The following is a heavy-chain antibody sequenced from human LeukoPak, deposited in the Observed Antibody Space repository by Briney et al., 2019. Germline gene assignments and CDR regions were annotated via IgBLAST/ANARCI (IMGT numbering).Heavy chain of an antibody. CDR2: INSNGSST. CDR1: GFTFSNYW. J-gene: IGHJ4*02. D-gene: IGHD1-26*01. CDR3: AKGGKWDVTPFDY. V-gene: IGHV3-74*01. Sequence: GGSLRLSCAASGFTFSNYWMHWVRQAPGKGLVWVSRINSNGSSTNYADSVKGRFTISRDNSKNTLYLQVNSLRAEDTAVYYCAKGGKWDVTPFDYWGQGTLVTVSS.